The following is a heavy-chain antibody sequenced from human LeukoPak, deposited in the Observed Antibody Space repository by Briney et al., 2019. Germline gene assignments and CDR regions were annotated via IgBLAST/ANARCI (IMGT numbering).Heavy chain of an antibody. CDR2: IIPIFGTA. Sequence: ASVKVSCKASGGTFSSYAISWVRQAPGQGLEWMGRIIPIFGTANYAQKFQGRVTITTDESTSTAYMELSSLRSEDTAVYYCAGDVAVAGLSFDYWGQGTLVTVSS. CDR1: GGTFSSYA. V-gene: IGHV1-69*05. D-gene: IGHD6-19*01. J-gene: IGHJ4*02. CDR3: AGDVAVAGLSFDY.